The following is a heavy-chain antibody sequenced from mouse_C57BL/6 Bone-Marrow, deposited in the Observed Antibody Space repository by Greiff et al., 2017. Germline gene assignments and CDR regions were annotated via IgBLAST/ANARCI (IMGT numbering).Heavy chain of an antibody. J-gene: IGHJ2*01. Sequence: DVQLQESGPGLVKPSQSLSITCSVTGYSITSGYFWNWNRQFPGNKLEWMGYISYDGSNNYNPSLKKRISITRDTSKNLFFLKLNSVTTEDTATYYCASSTLNFDYWGQGTTLTVSS. CDR3: ASSTLNFDY. D-gene: IGHD1-1*01. CDR2: ISYDGSN. V-gene: IGHV3-6*01. CDR1: GYSITSGYF.